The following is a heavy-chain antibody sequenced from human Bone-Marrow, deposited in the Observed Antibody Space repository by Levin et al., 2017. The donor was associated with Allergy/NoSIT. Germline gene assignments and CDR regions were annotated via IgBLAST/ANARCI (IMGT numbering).Heavy chain of an antibody. V-gene: IGHV3-7*03. CDR2: INRDGTKK. CDR3: ARDSNYFSGPVYYDTFDI. D-gene: IGHD2-15*01. CDR1: GSTFSTYW. J-gene: IGHJ3*02. Sequence: AGGSLRLSCEASGSTFSTYWMTWVRQAPGKGLEWVANINRDGTKKNFVDSVEGRFTISRDNAKNSLYLQMDNLRAEDTAVYYCARDSNYFSGPVYYDTFDIWGQGSMVTVSS.